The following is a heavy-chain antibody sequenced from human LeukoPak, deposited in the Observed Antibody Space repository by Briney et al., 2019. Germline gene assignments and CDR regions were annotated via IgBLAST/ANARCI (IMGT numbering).Heavy chain of an antibody. D-gene: IGHD1-26*01. CDR3: ARSPVGGSSYLPYYFDY. CDR2: ISGSSHAI. V-gene: IGHV3-11*01. Sequence: PGGSLRLSCAASGFIFSDYYMSWIRQAPGKGLEWVSYISGSSHAIYYADSVKGRFTISRDYAKNSLYLQMNSLRADDTAVYYCARSPVGGSSYLPYYFDYWGQGTLVAVSS. CDR1: GFIFSDYY. J-gene: IGHJ4*02.